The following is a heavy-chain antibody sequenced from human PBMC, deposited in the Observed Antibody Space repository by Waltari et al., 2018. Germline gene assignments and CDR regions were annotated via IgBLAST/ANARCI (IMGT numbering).Heavy chain of an antibody. CDR3: ARGYDSSGYYVLGGFDY. CDR1: GFTFSSYD. Sequence: EVQLVESGGGLVQPGGSLRLSCAASGFTFSSYDMPWVRQGTGKGLEWVSAIGTAGDTYYPGSVKGRFTISRENAKNSLYLQMNSLRAGDTAVYYCARGYDSSGYYVLGGFDYWGQGTLVTVSS. V-gene: IGHV3-13*01. D-gene: IGHD3-22*01. J-gene: IGHJ4*02. CDR2: IGTAGDT.